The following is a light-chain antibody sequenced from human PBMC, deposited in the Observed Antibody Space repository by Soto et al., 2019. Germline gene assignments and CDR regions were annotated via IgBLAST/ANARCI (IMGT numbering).Light chain of an antibody. CDR3: QQYNSWPQT. CDR2: GAS. CDR1: QSVSSN. Sequence: EIVMTQSPATLSVSPGERATLSCRASQSVSSNLAWYQQKPGQAPRLLIYGASTRATGIPARFSGSGSGTEFTLTIRRLQSEDYAVYYCQQYNSWPQTFGQGTKVEIK. J-gene: IGKJ1*01. V-gene: IGKV3-15*01.